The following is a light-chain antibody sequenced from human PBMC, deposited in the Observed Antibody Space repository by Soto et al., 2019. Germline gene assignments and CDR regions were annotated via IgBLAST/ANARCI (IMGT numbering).Light chain of an antibody. J-gene: IGKJ1*01. CDR2: DAS. CDR1: QSASIW. V-gene: IGKV1-5*01. Sequence: DIHLTQSPSTLSASVGDRVTITCRPSQSASIWLAWYRQKPGKAPEVLVWDASSLQRGVPSRFSGSGSGTELTLTISSLQPDDSSTYFCQHYSLYSPWTFGQGTKVDIK. CDR3: QHYSLYSPWT.